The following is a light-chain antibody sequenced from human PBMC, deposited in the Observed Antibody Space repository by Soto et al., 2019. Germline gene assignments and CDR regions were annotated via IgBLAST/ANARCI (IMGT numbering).Light chain of an antibody. Sequence: DIQMTQSPSTLSASVGDRVTITCRASQSISSWLAWYQQKPGKAPKLLIYKASSLESGVPSRFSDSGSGTEFTLTISSLQPDDFATYYCQQYNSYWTFGKGTQVEIK. CDR1: QSISSW. CDR3: QQYNSYWT. CDR2: KAS. J-gene: IGKJ1*01. V-gene: IGKV1-5*03.